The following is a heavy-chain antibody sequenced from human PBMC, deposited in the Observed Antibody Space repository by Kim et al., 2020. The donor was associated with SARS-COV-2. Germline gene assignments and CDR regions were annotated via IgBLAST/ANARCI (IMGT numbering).Heavy chain of an antibody. CDR2: IIPIFGTA. CDR3: ARVNSFRYCSSTSCYPFDY. J-gene: IGHJ4*02. Sequence: SVKVSCKASGGTFSSYAISWVRQAPGQGLEWMGGIIPIFGTANYAQKFQGRVTITADESTSTAYMELSSLRSEDTAVYYCARVNSFRYCSSTSCYPFDYWGQGTLVTVSS. D-gene: IGHD2-2*01. V-gene: IGHV1-69*13. CDR1: GGTFSSYA.